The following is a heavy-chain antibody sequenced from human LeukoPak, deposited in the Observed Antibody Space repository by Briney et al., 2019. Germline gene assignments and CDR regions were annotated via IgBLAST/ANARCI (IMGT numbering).Heavy chain of an antibody. CDR1: GGSISSYY. Sequence: SETLSLTCIVSGGSISSYYWSWIRQPPGKGLEWIGYIYYSGSTNYNPSLKSRVTISVDTSKNQFSLKLSSVTAADTAVYYCARSPAVAGVGGFDYWGQGTLVTVSS. D-gene: IGHD6-19*01. V-gene: IGHV4-59*01. J-gene: IGHJ4*02. CDR3: ARSPAVAGVGGFDY. CDR2: IYYSGST.